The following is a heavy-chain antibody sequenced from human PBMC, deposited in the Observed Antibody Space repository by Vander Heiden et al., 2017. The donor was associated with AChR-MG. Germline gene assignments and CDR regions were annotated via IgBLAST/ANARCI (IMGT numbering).Heavy chain of an antibody. Sequence: QVQLVRSGAEVKQPGASVQVPCKASGYTFTSYDPNCLRHATGQGPKWMGWMNTNRGNTGYAQKCQGRVTMIRKTSIRTAYMEKSSLRSEDTAGYYGARGIAEHSWGQGTMVTVSS. J-gene: IGHJ4*02. CDR1: GYTFTSYD. V-gene: IGHV1-8*01. CDR2: MNTNRGNT. D-gene: IGHD6-13*01. CDR3: ARGIAEHS.